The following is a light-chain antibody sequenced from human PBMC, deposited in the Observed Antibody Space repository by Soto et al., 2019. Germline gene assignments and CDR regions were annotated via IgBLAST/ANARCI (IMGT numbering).Light chain of an antibody. CDR3: QQSYNNPKT. V-gene: IGKV1-5*03. Sequence: DIQMTQSPSTLSASVGDRVTITCRASQSISSWLAWYQQKPGKAPKLLIYKASSLKSGVPSRFSGSGSGTDFTLTISSLQPEDFATYYCQQSYNNPKTFGQGTKVDIK. CDR2: KAS. J-gene: IGKJ1*01. CDR1: QSISSW.